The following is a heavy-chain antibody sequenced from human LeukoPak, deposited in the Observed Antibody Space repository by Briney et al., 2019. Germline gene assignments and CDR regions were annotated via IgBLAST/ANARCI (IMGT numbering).Heavy chain of an antibody. CDR2: IYYSGST. CDR3: PSLPYYYDSSGYYDAPFDY. D-gene: IGHD3-22*01. CDR1: GGSISSSSYY. Sequence: SETLSLTCTVSGGSISSSSYYWGWIRQPPGKGLEWLGCIYYSGSTYYNPSLKSRVTISVDTSKNQFSLKLSSVTAADTAVYYCPSLPYYYDSSGYYDAPFDYWGQGTLVTVSS. V-gene: IGHV4-39*01. J-gene: IGHJ4*02.